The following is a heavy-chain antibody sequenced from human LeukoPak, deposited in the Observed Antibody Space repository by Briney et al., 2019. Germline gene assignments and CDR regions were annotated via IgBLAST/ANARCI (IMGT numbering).Heavy chain of an antibody. Sequence: PGGSLRLSCVASGFTFEYYEMIWVRQAPGKGLEWIGYIYYSGSTNYNPSLKSRVTISVDTSKNQFSLRLSSVTTADTAVYYCARVTGYVMEDYFDYWGQGTLVTVSS. J-gene: IGHJ4*02. CDR1: GFTFEYYE. V-gene: IGHV4-59*01. CDR2: IYYSGST. CDR3: ARVTGYVMEDYFDY. D-gene: IGHD2-21*02.